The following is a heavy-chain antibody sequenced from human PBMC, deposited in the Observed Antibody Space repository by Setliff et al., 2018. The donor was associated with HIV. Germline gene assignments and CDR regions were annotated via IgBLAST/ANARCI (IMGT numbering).Heavy chain of an antibody. CDR1: GGSISTHY. CDR2: VYYDAST. Sequence: PSETLSLTCTVSGGSISTHYWSWIRQPPGKGLEWIGTVYYDASTIYTPSLNSRVTMSIDTSQNQFSLKLTSVTATDTAVYYCARHRYSSSINWFDPWGQGTLVTVSS. D-gene: IGHD6-13*01. CDR3: ARHRYSSSINWFDP. V-gene: IGHV4-59*08. J-gene: IGHJ5*02.